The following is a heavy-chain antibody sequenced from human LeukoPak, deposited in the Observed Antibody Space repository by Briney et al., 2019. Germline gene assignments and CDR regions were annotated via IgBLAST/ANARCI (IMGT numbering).Heavy chain of an antibody. J-gene: IGHJ6*02. CDR3: ARSITMVRGVIVPYYYYGMDV. D-gene: IGHD3-10*01. V-gene: IGHV4-59*01. CDR2: IYYSGST. Sequence: SETLSLTCTVSGGSISSYYWSWIRQPPGKGLEWIGYIYYSGSTNYNPSLKSRVTISVDTSKNQSSLKLSSVTAADTAVYYCARSITMVRGVIVPYYYYGMDVWGQGTTVTVSS. CDR1: GGSISSYY.